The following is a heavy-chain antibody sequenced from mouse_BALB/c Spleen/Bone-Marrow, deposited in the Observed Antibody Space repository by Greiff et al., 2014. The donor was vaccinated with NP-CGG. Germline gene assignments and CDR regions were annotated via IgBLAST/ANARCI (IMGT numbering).Heavy chain of an antibody. V-gene: IGHV1-4*01. CDR2: INPSSGYT. CDR3: ARYRYDWYFDV. CDR1: GYTFTSYT. Sequence: QVTLKESGAELARPGASVKMSCKASGYTFTSYTMHWVKQRPGQGLEWIGYINPSSGYTNYNQKFKDKATLTADKSSSTAYMQLSSLTSEDSAVYYCARYRYDWYFDVWGAGTTVTVSS. J-gene: IGHJ1*01. D-gene: IGHD2-14*01.